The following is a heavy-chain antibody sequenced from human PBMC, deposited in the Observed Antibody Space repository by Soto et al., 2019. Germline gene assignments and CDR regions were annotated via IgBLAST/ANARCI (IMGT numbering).Heavy chain of an antibody. Sequence: GGSLRLSCAASGFTFSSYSMNWVRQAPGKGLEWVSSISSSSSYIYYADSVKGRFTISRDNAKNSLYLQMNSLRAEDTAVYYCARTSFYGSGANYYMDVWGKGTTVTVSS. CDR1: GFTFSSYS. D-gene: IGHD3-10*01. V-gene: IGHV3-21*01. CDR3: ARTSFYGSGANYYMDV. J-gene: IGHJ6*03. CDR2: ISSSSSYI.